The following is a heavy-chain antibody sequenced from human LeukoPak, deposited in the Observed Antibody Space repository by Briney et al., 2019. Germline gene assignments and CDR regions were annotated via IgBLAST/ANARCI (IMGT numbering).Heavy chain of an antibody. J-gene: IGHJ4*02. D-gene: IGHD5-24*01. CDR3: ARDGYNSYYFDY. Sequence: ASVKVSCKASGGTFSSYAISRVRQAPGQGLEWMGGIIPIFGTANDAQKFQGRVTITADESTSTAYMELSSLRSEDTAVYYCARDGYNSYYFDYWGQGTLVTVSS. CDR1: GGTFSSYA. CDR2: IIPIFGTA. V-gene: IGHV1-69*13.